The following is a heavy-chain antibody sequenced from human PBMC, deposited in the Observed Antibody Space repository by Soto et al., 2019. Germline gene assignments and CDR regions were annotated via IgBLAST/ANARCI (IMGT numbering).Heavy chain of an antibody. D-gene: IGHD5-18*01. CDR3: ARERVQLRSLSYDAFDI. Sequence: GGSLRLSCAASGFTFSSYWMSWVRQAPGKGLEWVANIKQDGSEKYYVDSVKGRFTISRDNAKNSLYLQMNSLRAEDTAVYYCARERVQLRSLSYDAFDIWGQGTMVTVSS. J-gene: IGHJ3*02. CDR2: IKQDGSEK. CDR1: GFTFSSYW. V-gene: IGHV3-7*03.